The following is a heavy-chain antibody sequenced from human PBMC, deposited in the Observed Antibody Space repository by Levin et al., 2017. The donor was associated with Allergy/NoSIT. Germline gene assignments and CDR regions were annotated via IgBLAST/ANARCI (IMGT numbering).Heavy chain of an antibody. D-gene: IGHD2-15*01. CDR2: INPSGGST. Sequence: GESLKISCKASGYTFTSYYMHWVRQAPGQGLEWMGIINPSGGSTSYAQKFQGRVTMTRDTSTSTVYMELSSLRSEDTAVYYCARAFCSGGSCYSSRGDYWGQGTLVTVSS. CDR3: ARAFCSGGSCYSSRGDY. J-gene: IGHJ4*02. CDR1: GYTFTSYY. V-gene: IGHV1-46*01.